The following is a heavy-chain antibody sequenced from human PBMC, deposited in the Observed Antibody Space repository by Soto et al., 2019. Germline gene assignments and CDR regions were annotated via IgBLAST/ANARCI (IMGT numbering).Heavy chain of an antibody. V-gene: IGHV4-59*12. CDR2: IYYSGST. CDR3: ARVPGP. J-gene: IGHJ5*02. D-gene: IGHD7-27*01. CDR1: GGTISSWY. Sequence: SETLSLTCTVSGGTISSWYWSWIRQPPGKGLEWIGYIYYSGSTYYNPSLKSRVTISVDRSKNQFSLKLSSVTAADTAVYYCARVPGPWGQGTLVTVSS.